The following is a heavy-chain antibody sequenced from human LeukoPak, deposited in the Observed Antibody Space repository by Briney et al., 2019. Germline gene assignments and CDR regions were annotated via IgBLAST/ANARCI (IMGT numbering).Heavy chain of an antibody. J-gene: IGHJ5*01. V-gene: IGHV4-4*09. CDR2: MYTTGST. Sequence: SETLSLTCTVSGGSISTYYWSWIRQPPGKGLEWIGYMYTTGSTNYNPSLKSRVTISFDTSENQSSLKLSSVTAADTAVYYCARGFYGYNWFDSWGQGTLVTVSS. D-gene: IGHD2/OR15-2a*01. CDR1: GGSISTYY. CDR3: ARGFYGYNWFDS.